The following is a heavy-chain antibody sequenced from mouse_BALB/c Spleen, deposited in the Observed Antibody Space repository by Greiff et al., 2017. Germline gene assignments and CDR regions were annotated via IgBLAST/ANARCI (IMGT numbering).Heavy chain of an antibody. V-gene: IGHV3-6*02. CDR3: ARDHYDYDGGAWFAY. CDR2: ISYDGSN. D-gene: IGHD2-4*01. J-gene: IGHJ3*01. Sequence: VQLQQSGPGLVKPSQSLSLTCSVTGYSITSGYYWNWIRQFPGNKLEWMGYISYDGSNNYNPSLKNRISITRDTSKNQFFLKLNSVTTEDTATYYCARDHYDYDGGAWFAYWGQGTLVTVSA. CDR1: GYSITSGYY.